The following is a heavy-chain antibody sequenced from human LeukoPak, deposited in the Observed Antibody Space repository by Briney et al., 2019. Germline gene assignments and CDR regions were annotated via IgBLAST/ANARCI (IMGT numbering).Heavy chain of an antibody. J-gene: IGHJ3*02. CDR2: IYYSGST. V-gene: IGHV4-39*01. CDR3: ARRARLGAATTSASDAFDT. Sequence: TSETLSLTCTVSGGSIRSSRSYWGWIRQPPGKGLEWIANIYYSGSTYFNPSLRSRVTISVDTSKNQFSLNLSSVTAADTAVYYCARRARLGAATTSASDAFDTWGQGTMVTVSS. D-gene: IGHD2-15*01. CDR1: GGSIRSSRSY.